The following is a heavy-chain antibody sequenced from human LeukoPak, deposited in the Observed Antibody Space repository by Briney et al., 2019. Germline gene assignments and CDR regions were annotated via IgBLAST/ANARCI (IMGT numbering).Heavy chain of an antibody. Sequence: GGSLRLSCAASGFTFSSYWMGWVRQAPGKRLEWVANMNIDGSEKYYADSAKGRFTISRDNARNSVYLQMNSLRVEDTAVYYCARDPVEWELLLDYWGQGTLVTVSS. D-gene: IGHD1-26*01. J-gene: IGHJ4*02. V-gene: IGHV3-7*01. CDR2: MNIDGSEK. CDR3: ARDPVEWELLLDY. CDR1: GFTFSSYW.